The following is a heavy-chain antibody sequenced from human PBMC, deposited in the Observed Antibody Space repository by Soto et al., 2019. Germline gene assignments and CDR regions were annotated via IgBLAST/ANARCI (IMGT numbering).Heavy chain of an antibody. CDR1: GFTFSNYW. CDR3: ARGSPTWLDP. V-gene: IGHV3-74*01. CDR2: VKSDGSTT. Sequence: GGSLRLSCAASGFTFSNYWMHWVRQAPGKGLVWVSRVKSDGSTTNYADSVKGRFTTSRDNAKNTLYLQLSSLRAEDTAVYYCARGSPTWLDPWGQGTLVTVS. J-gene: IGHJ5*02.